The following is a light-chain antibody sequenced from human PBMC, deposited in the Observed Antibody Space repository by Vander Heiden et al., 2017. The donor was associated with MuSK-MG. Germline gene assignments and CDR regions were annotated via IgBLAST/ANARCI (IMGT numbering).Light chain of an antibody. Sequence: QSVLTQPPSASGTPGQRVTISCSGSSSNIGSNTVNWYQQLPGTAPKVLIYTNNHRPSGVPDRFSGSKSGTSASLAISGLQSEDEADYYCAAWDDSLNVWVFGGGTMLTVL. J-gene: IGLJ3*02. V-gene: IGLV1-44*01. CDR3: AAWDDSLNVWV. CDR1: SSNIGSNT. CDR2: TNN.